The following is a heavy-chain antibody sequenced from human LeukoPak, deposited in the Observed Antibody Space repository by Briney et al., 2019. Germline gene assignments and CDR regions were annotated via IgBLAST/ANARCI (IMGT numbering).Heavy chain of an antibody. CDR1: GFTFSRHW. D-gene: IGHD2-15*01. CDR3: ARDNGWSADF. V-gene: IGHV3-7*03. J-gene: IGHJ4*02. CDR2: IKQDGSAK. Sequence: GESLKISCKGSGFTFSRHWMYWVRQAPGKGLEWVANIKQDGSAKPYVDSVKGRFTISRDNAKNSLFLQMNSLRAEDTAVYYCARDNGWSADFWGQGTLVTVSS.